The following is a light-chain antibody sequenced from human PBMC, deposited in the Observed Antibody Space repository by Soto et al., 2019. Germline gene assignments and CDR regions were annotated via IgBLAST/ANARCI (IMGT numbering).Light chain of an antibody. CDR3: SSYTSSSTHV. V-gene: IGLV2-14*01. CDR2: DVS. Sequence: QSALTQPASVSGSPGQSIAISCTGTSSDVGGYDYVSWYQQHPGKAPKLMISDVSNRPSGVSNRFSGSKSGNTASLTISGLQAEDEADNYCSSYTSSSTHVFRTETKLNV. CDR1: SSDVGGYDY. J-gene: IGLJ1*01.